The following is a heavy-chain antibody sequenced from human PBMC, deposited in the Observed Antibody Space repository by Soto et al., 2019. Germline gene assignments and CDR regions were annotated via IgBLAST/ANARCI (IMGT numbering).Heavy chain of an antibody. Sequence: EVQLLESGGGWVQPGGSLRLSCAASGFTFRNYAMTWVRQAPGKGLEWVSGISGGGDETYNADSVKGRFTISRDNSKTTLYLQMNSLRAEDTAIYYCVKDGEDYNGVWDYFDHWGQGTLITVSS. CDR2: ISGGGDET. CDR3: VKDGEDYNGVWDYFDH. J-gene: IGHJ4*02. CDR1: GFTFRNYA. V-gene: IGHV3-23*01. D-gene: IGHD3-16*01.